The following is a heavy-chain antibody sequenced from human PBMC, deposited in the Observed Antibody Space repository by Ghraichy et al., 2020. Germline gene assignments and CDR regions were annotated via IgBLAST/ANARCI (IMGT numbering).Heavy chain of an antibody. CDR3: AREMTTDDAFDI. Sequence: GSLRLSCAASGFTVSSNYMSWVRQAPGKGLEWVSVIYSGGSTYYADSVKGRFTISRDNSKNTLYLQMKSLRAEDTAMYYCAREMTTDDAFDIWGQGTMVTVSS. D-gene: IGHD4-17*01. CDR1: GFTVSSNY. V-gene: IGHV3-53*01. J-gene: IGHJ3*02. CDR2: IYSGGST.